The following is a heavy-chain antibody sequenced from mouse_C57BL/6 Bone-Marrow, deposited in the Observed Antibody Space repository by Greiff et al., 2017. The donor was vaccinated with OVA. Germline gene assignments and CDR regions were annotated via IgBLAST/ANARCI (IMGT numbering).Heavy chain of an antibody. D-gene: IGHD1-2*01. CDR1: GFTFSDYY. CDR2: ISNGGGST. Sequence: VMFLESERGLVQPGGSLKLSCAASGFTFSDYYMYWVRQTPEKRLEWVAYISNGGGSTYYPDTVKGRFTISRDNAKNTLYLQMSRLKSEDTAMYYCALLRQRAYWGQGTLVTVSA. V-gene: IGHV5-12*01. J-gene: IGHJ3*01. CDR3: ALLRQRAY.